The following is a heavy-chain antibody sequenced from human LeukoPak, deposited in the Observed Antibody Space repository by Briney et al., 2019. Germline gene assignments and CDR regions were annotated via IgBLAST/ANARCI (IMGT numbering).Heavy chain of an antibody. J-gene: IGHJ4*02. Sequence: GGSLRLSCAASGFTFSSYAMSWVRQAPGKGLEWVSAISGSGGSTYYADSVKGRFTISRDNARNSLFLQMDSLRAEDTAVYYCSIPGDYWGQGTLVTVSS. CDR3: SIPGDY. CDR1: GFTFSSYA. CDR2: ISGSGGST. V-gene: IGHV3-23*01. D-gene: IGHD1-14*01.